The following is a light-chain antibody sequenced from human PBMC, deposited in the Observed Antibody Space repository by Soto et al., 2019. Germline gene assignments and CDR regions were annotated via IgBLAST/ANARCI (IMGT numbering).Light chain of an antibody. V-gene: IGKV1-27*01. J-gene: IGKJ1*01. CDR2: AAS. CDR3: QNYNSAPWT. Sequence: DIQLTQSPSSLSASVGDRVTITCRASQDISTYLVWYQQKPGTVPKLLIFAASTLQSGVPSRFSGSGSGTEFTLTISSLQTEDVGTYYCQNYNSAPWTFGQGTKVELK. CDR1: QDISTY.